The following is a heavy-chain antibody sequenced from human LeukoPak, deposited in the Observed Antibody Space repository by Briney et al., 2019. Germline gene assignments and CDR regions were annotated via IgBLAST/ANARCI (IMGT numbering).Heavy chain of an antibody. Sequence: GGSLRLSCAASGFTVSSNYMSWVRQAPGKGLEWVSAISGSGGSTYYADSAKGRFTISRDNSKNTLYLQMNSLRAEDTAVYYCAKGLEPYDYGDYEAYYFDYWGQGTLVTVSS. J-gene: IGHJ4*02. D-gene: IGHD4-17*01. V-gene: IGHV3-23*01. CDR2: ISGSGGST. CDR1: GFTVSSNY. CDR3: AKGLEPYDYGDYEAYYFDY.